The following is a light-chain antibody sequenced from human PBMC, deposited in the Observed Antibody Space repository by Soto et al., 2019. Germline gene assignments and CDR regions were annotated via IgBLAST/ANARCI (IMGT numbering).Light chain of an antibody. CDR2: GAA. CDR3: QQYGDSTWT. Sequence: VLTQSPGTLSLSPCERATLSCRASQSVSSNLAWYQQKPGQASRLLIYGAASRATGIPDRFSGSGSGTDFTLTISRLEHEDFAVYFCQQYGDSTWTFGQGTKVDIK. J-gene: IGKJ1*01. V-gene: IGKV3-20*01. CDR1: QSVSSN.